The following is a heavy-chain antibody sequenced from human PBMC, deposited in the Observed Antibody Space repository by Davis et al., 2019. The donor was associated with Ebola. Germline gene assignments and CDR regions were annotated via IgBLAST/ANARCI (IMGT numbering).Heavy chain of an antibody. Sequence: PGGSLRLSCAASGFTFNNYAMSWVRQAPGKGLEWGSAISGSGGTTYYADSVKGRFTISRDNSKNTLYLQMNSLRAEDTAVYYCARERPSSGWHDTYYFDYWGQGTLVTVSS. V-gene: IGHV3-23*01. CDR2: ISGSGGTT. D-gene: IGHD6-19*01. CDR3: ARERPSSGWHDTYYFDY. CDR1: GFTFNNYA. J-gene: IGHJ4*02.